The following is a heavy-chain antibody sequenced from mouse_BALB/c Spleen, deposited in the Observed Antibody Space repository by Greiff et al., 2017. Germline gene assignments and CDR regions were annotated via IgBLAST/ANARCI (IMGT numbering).Heavy chain of an antibody. V-gene: IGHV10-1*02. J-gene: IGHJ3*01. CDR3: VRKNYADGRFAY. Sequence: EVQLVESGGGLVQPKGSLKLSCAASGFTFNTYAMNWVRQAPGKGLEWVARIRSKSNNYATYYADSVKDRFTISRDDSQSMLYLQMNNLKTEDTAMYYCVRKNYADGRFAYWGQGTLVTVSA. CDR2: IRSKSNNYAT. CDR1: GFTFNTYA. D-gene: IGHD1-1*02.